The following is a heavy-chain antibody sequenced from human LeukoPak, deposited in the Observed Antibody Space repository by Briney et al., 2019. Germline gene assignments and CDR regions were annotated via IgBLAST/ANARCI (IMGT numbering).Heavy chain of an antibody. J-gene: IGHJ4*02. CDR1: GYSFSSYW. Sequence: GESLKISCKGSGYSFSSYWIGWVRQMPGKGLEWMGITYPGDSDTRYSPSFQGQVTISADKSISTAYLQWSSLKASDTAIYYCASTPSDYYDSSGQFFDYWGQGTLVTVSS. V-gene: IGHV5-51*01. CDR3: ASTPSDYYDSSGQFFDY. D-gene: IGHD3-22*01. CDR2: TYPGDSDT.